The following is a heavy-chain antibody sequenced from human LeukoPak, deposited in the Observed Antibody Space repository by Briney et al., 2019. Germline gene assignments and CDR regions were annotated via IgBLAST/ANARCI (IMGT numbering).Heavy chain of an antibody. V-gene: IGHV4-59*12. CDR1: DGSITNYD. CDR3: ARASSGSYYRYYYYMDV. Sequence: SETLSLTCTVSDGSITNYDWSWVRQPPGKGLEWIGYIYHSGSTYYNPSLKSRVTISVDRSKNQFSLKLSSVTAADTAVYYCARASSGSYYRYYYYMDVWGKGTTVTVSS. J-gene: IGHJ6*03. D-gene: IGHD1-26*01. CDR2: IYHSGST.